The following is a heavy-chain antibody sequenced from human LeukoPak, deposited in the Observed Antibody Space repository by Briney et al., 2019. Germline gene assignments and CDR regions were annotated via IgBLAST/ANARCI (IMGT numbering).Heavy chain of an antibody. CDR1: GYTFTGYF. CDR3: TRELGSGLANDY. Sequence: ASVKVSCKASGYTFTGYFLHWVQQAPGQGLEWMGWINPNSGSTNYAQAFQGRVSMTRDTSITTVYMELSRLTSDDTAVYYCTRELGSGLANDYWGQGTLVTVSS. CDR2: INPNSGST. D-gene: IGHD3-16*01. V-gene: IGHV1-2*02. J-gene: IGHJ4*02.